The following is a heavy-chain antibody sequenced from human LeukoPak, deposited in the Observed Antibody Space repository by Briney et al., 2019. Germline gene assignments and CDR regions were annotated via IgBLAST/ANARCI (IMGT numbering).Heavy chain of an antibody. V-gene: IGHV1-18*04. D-gene: IGHD2-2*01. CDR3: ARLENIVVVPAANRGFDY. CDR1: GYTFTSYY. J-gene: IGHJ4*02. Sequence: ASVKVSCKASGYTFTSYYMHWVRQAPGQGLEWMGWISAYNGNTNYAQKLQGRVTMTTDTSTSTAYMELRSLRSDDTAVYYCARLENIVVVPAANRGFDYWGQGTLVTVSS. CDR2: ISAYNGNT.